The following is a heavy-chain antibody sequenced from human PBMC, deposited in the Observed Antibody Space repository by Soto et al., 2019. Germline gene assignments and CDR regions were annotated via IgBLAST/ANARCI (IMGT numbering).Heavy chain of an antibody. Sequence: PVGSLRLSCEASGFAFSSYAMHWVRQAPGKGLEGVGVISYDANSIYYADSVKGRFTISRDNSKNTLYVQVNSLRPEDTAVYYCAKGILSATIGPYAMDVWGQGTTVTVSS. V-gene: IGHV3-30*18. D-gene: IGHD3-16*01. J-gene: IGHJ6*02. CDR3: AKGILSATIGPYAMDV. CDR1: GFAFSSYA. CDR2: ISYDANSI.